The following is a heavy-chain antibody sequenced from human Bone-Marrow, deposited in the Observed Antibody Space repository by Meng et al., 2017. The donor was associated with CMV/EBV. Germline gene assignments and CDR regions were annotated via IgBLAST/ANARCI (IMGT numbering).Heavy chain of an antibody. J-gene: IGHJ5*02. Sequence: SETLSLTCTVSGGSVSSGSYYWSWIRQPPGKGLEWIGYIYYSGSTKYNPSLKSRVTISVDTSKNQFSLKLSSVTAADTAVYYCARDWYSGSGAWFDPWGQGTLVTVS. CDR1: GGSVSSGSYY. CDR2: IYYSGST. V-gene: IGHV4-61*01. D-gene: IGHD1-26*01. CDR3: ARDWYSGSGAWFDP.